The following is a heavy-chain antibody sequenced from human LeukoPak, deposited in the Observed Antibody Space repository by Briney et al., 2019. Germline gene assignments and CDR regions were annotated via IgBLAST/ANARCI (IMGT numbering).Heavy chain of an antibody. J-gene: IGHJ3*02. D-gene: IGHD1-26*01. V-gene: IGHV4-59*12. Sequence: SETLSLTCTVSGGSISSYYWSWIRQPPGKGLEWIGYIYYSGSTNYNPSLKSRVTISVDTSKNQFSLKLSSVTAADTAVYYCGSLAGATYDAFDIWGQGTMVTVSS. CDR1: GGSISSYY. CDR3: GSLAGATYDAFDI. CDR2: IYYSGST.